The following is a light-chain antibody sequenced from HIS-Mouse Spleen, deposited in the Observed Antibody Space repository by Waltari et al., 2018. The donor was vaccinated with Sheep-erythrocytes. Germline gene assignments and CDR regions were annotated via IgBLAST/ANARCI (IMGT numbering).Light chain of an antibody. V-gene: IGLV3-1*01. CDR2: QDS. CDR1: KVGDKY. CDR3: QAWDSSTAV. Sequence: SYELTQSPSVYVSPGQTASITCSGEKVGDKYACWYQQKPGQSPVLVIYQDSKRPSGIPVRFSGSNSGNTATLTISGTQAMDEADYYCQAWDSSTAVFGGGTKLTVL. J-gene: IGLJ3*02.